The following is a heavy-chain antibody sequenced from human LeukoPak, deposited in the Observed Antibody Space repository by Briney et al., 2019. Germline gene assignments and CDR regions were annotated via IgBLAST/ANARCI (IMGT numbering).Heavy chain of an antibody. J-gene: IGHJ3*02. CDR2: INHSGST. CDR1: GGSFSGYY. CDR3: ARGGYYDSSGYDDAFDI. D-gene: IGHD3-22*01. Sequence: SETLSLTCAVYGGSFSGYYWSWIRQPPGKGLEWIGEINHSGSTNYNPSLKSRVTISVDTSKNQFSLKLSSVTAADTAVYYCARGGYYDSSGYDDAFDIWGQGTMVTVSS. V-gene: IGHV4-34*01.